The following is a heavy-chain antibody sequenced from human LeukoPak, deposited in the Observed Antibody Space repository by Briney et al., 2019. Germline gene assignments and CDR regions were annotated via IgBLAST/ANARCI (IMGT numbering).Heavy chain of an antibody. J-gene: IGHJ4*02. Sequence: GGSPRLSCAASGFTFSSYNMNWVRQAPGKGLEWVSYISGRGNTIKYADSVKGRFTISRDNGKNSLYLHMSSLRAEDMAVYYCTRDPPALEDFDYWGQGTQVTVSS. CDR3: TRDPPALEDFDY. CDR2: ISGRGNTI. CDR1: GFTFSSYN. V-gene: IGHV3-48*04.